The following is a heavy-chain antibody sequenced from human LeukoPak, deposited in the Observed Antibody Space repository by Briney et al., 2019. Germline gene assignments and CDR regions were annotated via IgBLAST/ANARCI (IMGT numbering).Heavy chain of an antibody. CDR3: ARHTISDY. CDR1: GYSFSSYW. V-gene: IGHV5-10-1*01. D-gene: IGHD3-10*01. Sequence: GESLKISCKGSGYSFSSYWINWVRQMPGKGLEWMGRIDPSDSYTNYNPSFRGHATISADKSISTAYLQWSSLMASDTAMYYCARHTISDYWGQGTQVTVSS. CDR2: IDPSDSYT. J-gene: IGHJ4*02.